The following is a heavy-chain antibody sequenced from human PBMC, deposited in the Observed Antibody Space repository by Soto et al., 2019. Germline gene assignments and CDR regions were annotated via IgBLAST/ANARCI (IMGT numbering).Heavy chain of an antibody. CDR2: INHSGST. Sequence: SETLSLTCAVYGGSFSGYYWSWIRQPPGKGQERIGEINHSGSTNYNPSLKSRVTISVDTSKNQFSLKLSSVTAADTAVYYCARGRPSRVVAQQQTLNYWGQGTLVTVSS. CDR1: GGSFSGYY. CDR3: ARGRPSRVVAQQQTLNY. J-gene: IGHJ4*02. D-gene: IGHD2-15*01. V-gene: IGHV4-34*01.